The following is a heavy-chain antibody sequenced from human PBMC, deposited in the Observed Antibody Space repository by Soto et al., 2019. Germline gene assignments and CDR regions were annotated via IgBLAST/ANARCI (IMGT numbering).Heavy chain of an antibody. D-gene: IGHD4-17*01. CDR2: GSYSGTT. J-gene: IGHJ4*02. Sequence: ETLSLTCTVSGVSVSSGSFYWAWIRQPPGKGLEWIGFGSYSGTTNYKPSLESRVTISVDTSRSQISLKVSSLTAADTAVYYCARGATVTQYDYWGQGTLVTVSS. CDR3: ARGATVTQYDY. V-gene: IGHV4-61*01. CDR1: GVSVSSGSFY.